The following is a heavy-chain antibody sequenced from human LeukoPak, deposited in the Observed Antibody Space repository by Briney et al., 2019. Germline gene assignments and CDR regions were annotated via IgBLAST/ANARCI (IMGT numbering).Heavy chain of an antibody. Sequence: ASVKVSCKASGYTFTGYYMHWVRQAPGQGLEWMGWINPNSGGTNYAQKFQGRVIMTRDTSITTVYMELSRLRSDDTAMYYCAKAGVPAYYYYYYMDVWGKGTTVTVSS. CDR1: GYTFTGYY. CDR2: INPNSGGT. J-gene: IGHJ6*03. CDR3: AKAGVPAYYYYYYMDV. V-gene: IGHV1-2*02. D-gene: IGHD7-27*01.